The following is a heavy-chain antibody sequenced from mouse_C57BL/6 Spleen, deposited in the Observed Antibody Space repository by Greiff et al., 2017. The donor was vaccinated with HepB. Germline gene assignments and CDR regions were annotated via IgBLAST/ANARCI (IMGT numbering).Heavy chain of an antibody. CDR2: IYPRSGNT. Sequence: VQLQQSGAELARPGASVKLSCKASGYTFTSYGISWVKQRTGQGLEWIGEIYPRSGNTYYNEKFKGKATLTADKSSSTAYMELRSLTSEDSAVYFCARSVDSSGYFDYWGQGTTLTVSS. V-gene: IGHV1-81*01. D-gene: IGHD3-2*02. J-gene: IGHJ2*01. CDR1: GYTFTSYG. CDR3: ARSVDSSGYFDY.